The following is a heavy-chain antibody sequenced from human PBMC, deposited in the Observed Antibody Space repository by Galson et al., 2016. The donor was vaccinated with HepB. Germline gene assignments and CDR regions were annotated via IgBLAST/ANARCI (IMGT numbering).Heavy chain of an antibody. CDR1: GFTFSSYG. CDR2: ISGSSAT. CDR3: AKVREACSRTSCYHYYGTDV. Sequence: SLRLSCAASGFTFSSYGMSWVRQAPGKGLEWVSGISGSSATYYADSVKGRFTISRDNSKNTLFLQMNTLSAEDTAVYYCAKVREACSRTSCYHYYGTDVWGQGTTVTVSS. J-gene: IGHJ6*02. V-gene: IGHV3-23*01. D-gene: IGHD2-2*01.